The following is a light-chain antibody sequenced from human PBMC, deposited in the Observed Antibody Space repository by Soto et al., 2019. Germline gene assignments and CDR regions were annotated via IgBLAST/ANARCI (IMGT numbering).Light chain of an antibody. CDR2: GAS. J-gene: IGKJ4*01. Sequence: EIVMTQSPATLSVSPGERATLSCRTSQSVRSNLAWYQQKPGQAPRLLIYGASTRATGIPARFSGSGSGTEFSLTISSLQSEDFAVYYCQQYDRWPVTFGGGTKVEI. CDR1: QSVRSN. CDR3: QQYDRWPVT. V-gene: IGKV3-15*01.